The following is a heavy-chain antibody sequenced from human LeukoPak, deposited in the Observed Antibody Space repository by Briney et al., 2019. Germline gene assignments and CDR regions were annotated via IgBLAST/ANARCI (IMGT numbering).Heavy chain of an antibody. CDR3: ARGTPYGDYNRREFDP. D-gene: IGHD4-17*01. Sequence: ASVKVSCKASGYTFTSYDINWVRQATGLGLEWMGWMNPNSGNTGYAQKFQGRVTITRNTSISTAYMELSSLRSEDTAVYYCARGTPYGDYNRREFDPWGQGTLVTVSS. CDR1: GYTFTSYD. J-gene: IGHJ5*02. V-gene: IGHV1-8*03. CDR2: MNPNSGNT.